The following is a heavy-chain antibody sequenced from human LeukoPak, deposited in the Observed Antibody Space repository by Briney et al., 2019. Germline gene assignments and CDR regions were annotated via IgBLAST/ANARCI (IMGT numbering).Heavy chain of an antibody. V-gene: IGHV1-2*02. J-gene: IGHJ6*02. CDR3: ARTPVGTMVRGGLYYYGMDV. CDR1: GYTFTCYY. CDR2: INPNSGGT. D-gene: IGHD3-10*01. Sequence: ASVKVSCKASGYTFTCYYIHWVRQAPGQWLESIQWINPNSGGTNFAQKFQGRVTMTRDTSISTAYMELSRLRSDDAAVYYCARTPVGTMVRGGLYYYGMDVWGQGTTVTVSS.